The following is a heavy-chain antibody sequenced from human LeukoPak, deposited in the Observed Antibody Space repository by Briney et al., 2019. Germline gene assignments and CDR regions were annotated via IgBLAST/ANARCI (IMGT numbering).Heavy chain of an antibody. CDR2: IKSKTDGGTT. J-gene: IGHJ4*02. Sequence: GGSLRLSCAASGFTFSNAWMSWVRQAPGKGLGWVGRIKSKTDGGTTDYAAPVKGRFTISRDDSKNTLYLQMNSLKTEDTAVYYCTTDKLSDFDWLFGNSDYWGQGTLVSVSS. V-gene: IGHV3-15*01. D-gene: IGHD3-9*01. CDR1: GFTFSNAW. CDR3: TTDKLSDFDWLFGNSDY.